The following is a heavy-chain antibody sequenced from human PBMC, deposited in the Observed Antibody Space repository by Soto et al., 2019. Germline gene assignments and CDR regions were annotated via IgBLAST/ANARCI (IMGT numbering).Heavy chain of an antibody. CDR1: GDSFSDYY. J-gene: IGHJ4*02. D-gene: IGHD6-19*01. CDR3: ARGHYSSGWPIDH. CDR2: VFHSATT. V-gene: IGHV4-59*01. Sequence: PSETLSLTCTVSGDSFSDYYWNWIRQVPGKGLEWIGFVFHSATTSYNPSLKTRVAISGDTSKKQFSLRLTSVTAADTAIYYCARGHYSSGWPIDHWGQGILVTVSS.